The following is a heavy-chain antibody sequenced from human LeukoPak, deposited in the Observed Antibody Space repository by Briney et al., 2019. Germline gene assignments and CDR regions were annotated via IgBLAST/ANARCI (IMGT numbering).Heavy chain of an antibody. Sequence: PGGSLRLSCAASGFTFDDYAMHWVRQAPGKGLEWVSHISGDGGSTYYADSVKGRFTISRDNSKNSLYLQMNSLRTEDTALYYCAKGAFGYDILTGGYYYMDVWGKGTTVTVSS. CDR2: ISGDGGST. V-gene: IGHV3-43*02. D-gene: IGHD3-9*01. J-gene: IGHJ6*03. CDR1: GFTFDDYA. CDR3: AKGAFGYDILTGGYYYMDV.